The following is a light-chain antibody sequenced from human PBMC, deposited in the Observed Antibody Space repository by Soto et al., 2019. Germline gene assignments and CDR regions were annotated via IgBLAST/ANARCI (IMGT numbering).Light chain of an antibody. CDR3: SSYTSTNTPVV. Sequence: QSALTQPASVSGSPGQTITISCTGTSSDVGGYNYVSWYQHNPGKAPKLLTYEVSNRPPGVSDRFSGSKSDNMASLTISGLQAEDEADYYCSSYTSTNTPVVFGGGTKVTVL. CDR2: EVS. CDR1: SSDVGGYNY. J-gene: IGLJ2*01. V-gene: IGLV2-14*01.